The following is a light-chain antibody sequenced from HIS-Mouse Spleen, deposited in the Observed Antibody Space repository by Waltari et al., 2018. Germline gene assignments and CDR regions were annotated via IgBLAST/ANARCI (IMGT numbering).Light chain of an antibody. V-gene: IGLV2-14*01. CDR1: SSDVGGFNY. CDR3: SSYTSSSTWV. CDR2: EVS. Sequence: QSALTQPASVSGSPGQSITISCTGTSSDVGGFNYVAGYQPHPGKAPKLMIYEVSNRPSGVSNRFSGSKSGNTASLPISGLQAEDEADYYCSSYTSSSTWVFGGGTKLTVL. J-gene: IGLJ3*02.